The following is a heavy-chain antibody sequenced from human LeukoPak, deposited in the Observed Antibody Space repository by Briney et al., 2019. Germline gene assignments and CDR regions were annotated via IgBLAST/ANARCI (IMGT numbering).Heavy chain of an antibody. J-gene: IGHJ6*02. Sequence: SQTLSLTCAISRDSVSSNSAAWNWIRQSPSRGLEWLGRTYYGPKWYNDYGVSVKSRITINADTSKNQFSLQLNSVTPEDTAVYYCARGKWNHYGMDVWGQGTTVTVSS. CDR1: RDSVSSNSAA. CDR2: TYYGPKWYN. D-gene: IGHD1-1*01. V-gene: IGHV6-1*01. CDR3: ARGKWNHYGMDV.